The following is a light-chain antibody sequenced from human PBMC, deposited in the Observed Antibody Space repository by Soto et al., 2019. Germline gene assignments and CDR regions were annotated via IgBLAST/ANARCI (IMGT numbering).Light chain of an antibody. CDR1: SRDVGGYNY. Sequence: QSVLTQPASVSGSPGQSITISCTGTSRDVGGYNYVSWYQQHPAKAPNLMIYEVSNRPSGVSHRFSGSKSGNTASLTISGLQAEDEADYYCFSYTTSSTLVFGGGTKVTVL. J-gene: IGLJ3*02. CDR2: EVS. CDR3: FSYTTSSTLV. V-gene: IGLV2-14*01.